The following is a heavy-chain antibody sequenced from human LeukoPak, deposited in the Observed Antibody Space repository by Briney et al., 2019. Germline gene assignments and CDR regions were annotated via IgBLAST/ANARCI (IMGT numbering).Heavy chain of an antibody. V-gene: IGHV3-13*01. J-gene: IGHJ4*02. D-gene: IGHD6-19*01. CDR2: IGSGGDT. CDR1: GFSFSSYD. CDR3: ARAVAGTDEIDS. Sequence: PGESLRLSCAGSGFSFSSYDMLWVRQATGKGLEWVSAIGSGGDTYYAGSVKGRFTISRESAKNSFYLQMNSLSAGDTAVYFCARAVAGTDEIDSWGQGTLVTVSS.